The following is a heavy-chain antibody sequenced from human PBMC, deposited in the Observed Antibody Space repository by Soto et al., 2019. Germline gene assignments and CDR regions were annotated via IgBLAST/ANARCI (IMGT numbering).Heavy chain of an antibody. J-gene: IGHJ4*02. CDR1: GGSVSSGSYY. CDR2: IYYSGST. D-gene: IGHD2-21*02. Sequence: PSETLSLTCTVSGGSVSSGSYYWSWIRQPPGKGLEWIGYIYYSGSTNYNPSLKSRVTISVDTSKNQFSLKLSSVTAADTAVYYCARASTVVTLEDYWGQGTLVTVSS. V-gene: IGHV4-61*01. CDR3: ARASTVVTLEDY.